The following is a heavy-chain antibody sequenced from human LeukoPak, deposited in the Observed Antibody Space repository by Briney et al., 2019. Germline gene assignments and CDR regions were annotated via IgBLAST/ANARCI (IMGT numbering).Heavy chain of an antibody. V-gene: IGHV4-34*01. J-gene: IGHJ6*04. Sequence: SETLSLTCAVYGGSFSGYYWSWIRQPPGKGLEWIGEINHSGSTNYNPSLKSRVTISVDTSKNQFSLKLSSVTAADTAVYYCARIDITMVRGAAKAGMDVWGKGTTVTVPS. CDR3: ARIDITMVRGAAKAGMDV. CDR1: GGSFSGYY. D-gene: IGHD3-10*01. CDR2: INHSGST.